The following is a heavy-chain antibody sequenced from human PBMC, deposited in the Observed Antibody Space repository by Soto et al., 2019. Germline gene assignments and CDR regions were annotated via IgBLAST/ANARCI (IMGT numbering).Heavy chain of an antibody. CDR1: VDSITTYY. J-gene: IGHJ6*02. Sequence: SDTLALTCTVSVDSITTYYWSWSRQPAGKGLEWIGRIDTSGNTNYNPSLKSRVTMSVDTSKKQFSLKLTSVTAADTAVYYCARYSNNWFQTEGMDVWGQGTTVT. D-gene: IGHD6-13*01. CDR2: IDTSGNT. V-gene: IGHV4-4*07. CDR3: ARYSNNWFQTEGMDV.